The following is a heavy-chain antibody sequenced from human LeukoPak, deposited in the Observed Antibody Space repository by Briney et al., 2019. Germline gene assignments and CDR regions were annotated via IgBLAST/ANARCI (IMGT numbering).Heavy chain of an antibody. V-gene: IGHV3-23*01. CDR2: ISGSGGTT. D-gene: IGHD5-18*01. CDR3: AKDIQLWSH. CDR1: GFIFSRYG. Sequence: TGGSLRLSCAASGFIFSRYGMSWVRQAPGKGLEWVSAISGSGGTTYYADSVKGRFTISRDNSKNTLYLQINSLRAEDTAVYYCAKDIQLWSHWGQGTLVTVSS. J-gene: IGHJ4*02.